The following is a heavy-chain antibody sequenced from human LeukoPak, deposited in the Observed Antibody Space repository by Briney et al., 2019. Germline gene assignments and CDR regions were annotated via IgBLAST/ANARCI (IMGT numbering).Heavy chain of an antibody. Sequence: SETLSLTCTVSGGSISNYYWSWIRQPPGKGLEWIGYIYYSGSTSYNPSLKSRVTISVDTSKNQFSLKLSSVTAADTAVYYCARDHYYDSSGYTFRHWGQGTLVTVSS. D-gene: IGHD3-22*01. CDR3: ARDHYYDSSGYTFRH. CDR2: IYYSGST. J-gene: IGHJ4*02. CDR1: GGSISNYY. V-gene: IGHV4-59*01.